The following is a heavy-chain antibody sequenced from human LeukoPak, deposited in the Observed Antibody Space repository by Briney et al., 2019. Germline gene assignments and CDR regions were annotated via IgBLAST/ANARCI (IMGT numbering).Heavy chain of an antibody. Sequence: EASVKVSCKASGYTFTGYYMHWVRQAPGQGLEWMGRINPNSGGTNYAQKFQGRVTMTRDTSISTAYMELSRLRSDDTAVYYCARVGPSGSYYEYWGQGTLVTVSS. CDR2: INPNSGGT. CDR3: ARVGPSGSYYEY. V-gene: IGHV1-2*06. CDR1: GYTFTGYY. D-gene: IGHD1-26*01. J-gene: IGHJ4*02.